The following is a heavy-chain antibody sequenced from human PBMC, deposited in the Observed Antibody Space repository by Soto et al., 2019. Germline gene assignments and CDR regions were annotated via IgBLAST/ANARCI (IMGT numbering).Heavy chain of an antibody. CDR3: ARERPDGSRLDP. Sequence: SETLSLTCAVYGGSFSGYYWSWIRQPPGKGLEWIGEINHSGSTNYNPSLKSRVTTSVDTSKNQFSLKLSSVTAADTAVYYCARERPDGSRLDPWGQGTLVTVSS. CDR2: INHSGST. CDR1: GGSFSGYY. V-gene: IGHV4-34*01. D-gene: IGHD6-13*01. J-gene: IGHJ5*02.